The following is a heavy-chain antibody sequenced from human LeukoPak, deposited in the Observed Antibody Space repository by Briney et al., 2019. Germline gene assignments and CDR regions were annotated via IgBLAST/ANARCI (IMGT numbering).Heavy chain of an antibody. J-gene: IGHJ4*02. V-gene: IGHV3-21*01. CDR2: ISSSSSYI. CDR3: ARVPYSHYGYFDY. Sequence: TGGSLRLSCAASGFTFSTYTMNWVRQAPGKGLEWVSSISSSSSYIYYADSVKGRFTISRDNAKNSLYLQMNSLRAEDTAVYYCARVPYSHYGYFDYWGQGTLVTVSS. D-gene: IGHD4-11*01. CDR1: GFTFSTYT.